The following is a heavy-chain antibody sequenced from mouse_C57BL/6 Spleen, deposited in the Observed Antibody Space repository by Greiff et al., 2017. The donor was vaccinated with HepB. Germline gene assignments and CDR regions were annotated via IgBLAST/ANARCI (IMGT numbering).Heavy chain of an antibody. CDR3: ANYYGRLPYFDV. CDR1: GFTFSDYG. V-gene: IGHV5-17*01. D-gene: IGHD1-1*01. Sequence: EVKLMESGGGLVKPGGSLKLSCAASGFTFSDYGMHWVRQAPEKGLEWVAYISSGSSTIYYADTVKGRFTISRDNAKNTLFLQMTSLRSEDTAMYYCANYYGRLPYFDVWGTGTTVTVSS. J-gene: IGHJ1*03. CDR2: ISSGSSTI.